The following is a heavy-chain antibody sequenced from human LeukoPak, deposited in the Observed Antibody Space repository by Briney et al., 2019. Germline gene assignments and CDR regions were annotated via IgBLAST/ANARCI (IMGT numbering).Heavy chain of an antibody. V-gene: IGHV3-23*01. J-gene: IGHJ4*02. CDR2: ISGSGGSI. CDR1: GFTFSDYA. D-gene: IGHD3-16*02. Sequence: GGSLRLSCTASGFTFSDYAMSWVRQAPGKGLEWVSGISGSGGSIRYADSVKGRFIISRDNSKNTLYLQMNSLRAEDTAVYYCAKSRDYVWGSYPDYWGQGTLVAVSS. CDR3: AKSRDYVWGSYPDY.